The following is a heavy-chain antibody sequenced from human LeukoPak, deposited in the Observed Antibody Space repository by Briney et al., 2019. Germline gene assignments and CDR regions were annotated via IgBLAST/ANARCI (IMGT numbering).Heavy chain of an antibody. D-gene: IGHD3-10*01. Sequence: ASVKISCKGSGYTFTSYEINWVRQATGKGLEWMGRMNPDSGNTGYAQKFQGRVTMTGNSSINTAYMELSSLRSEDTAVYYCARGGILWSGESEFDYWGQGTVVTVSS. V-gene: IGHV1-8*01. CDR1: GYTFTSYE. CDR2: MNPDSGNT. J-gene: IGHJ4*02. CDR3: ARGGILWSGESEFDY.